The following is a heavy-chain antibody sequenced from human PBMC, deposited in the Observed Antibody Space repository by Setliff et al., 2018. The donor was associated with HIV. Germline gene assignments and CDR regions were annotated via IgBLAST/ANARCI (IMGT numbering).Heavy chain of an antibody. D-gene: IGHD1-26*01. CDR3: TRWIVGSSNIFAFDI. V-gene: IGHV1-8*01. CDR1: GYTLTDFD. CDR2: INPKSGNT. J-gene: IGHJ3*02. Sequence: ASVKVSCKASGYTLTDFDMYWRRQAPGQGLEWLGWINPKSGNTAYAQSFQGRVTLTTNTAISTVDMELSSLSSEDTAVYYCTRWIVGSSNIFAFDIWGQGTLVTVS.